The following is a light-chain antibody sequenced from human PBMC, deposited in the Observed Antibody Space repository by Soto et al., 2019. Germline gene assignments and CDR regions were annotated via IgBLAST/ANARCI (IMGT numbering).Light chain of an antibody. Sequence: DIQMTQSPSTLSASVGDRVTLTCRTSQSISSWLAWYQQKPGKAPKLLIYKASTLESGVPSRFSGSGSGTEFTLTISSLQPDDFATYYCQQYHSYSTSGQGTKVEIK. CDR2: KAS. V-gene: IGKV1-5*03. CDR3: QQYHSYST. J-gene: IGKJ1*01. CDR1: QSISSW.